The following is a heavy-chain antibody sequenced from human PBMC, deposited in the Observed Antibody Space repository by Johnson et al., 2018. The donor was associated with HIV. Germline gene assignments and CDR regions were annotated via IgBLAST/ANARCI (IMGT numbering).Heavy chain of an antibody. V-gene: IGHV3-9*01. D-gene: IGHD6-13*01. CDR2: ISWNSGSI. CDR1: GFTFDDYA. CDR3: AKGRGSNWYTGAFDI. J-gene: IGHJ3*02. Sequence: VQLVESGGGVVQPGRSLRLSCAASGFTFDDYAMHWVRLAPGKGLEWVSGISWNSGSIAYADSVKGRFTTSRDNAKNSLYLQVKSLRAEDTALYLCAKGRGSNWYTGAFDIWGQGTTVTVSS.